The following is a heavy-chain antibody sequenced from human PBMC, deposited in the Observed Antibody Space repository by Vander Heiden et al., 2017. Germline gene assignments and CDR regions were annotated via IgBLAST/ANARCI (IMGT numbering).Heavy chain of an antibody. Sequence: QVQLQESGPGLVKPSQTLSLTCTVSGGSISSGGYSWSWIRQHPGKGLEWIGYIYYSGSTYYNPSLKSRVTISVDTSKNQFSLKLSSVTAADTAVYYCARGRRSGGRAFDYWGQGTLVTVSS. CDR3: ARGRRSGGRAFDY. J-gene: IGHJ4*02. CDR1: GGSISSGGYS. CDR2: IYYSGST. V-gene: IGHV4-31*03. D-gene: IGHD2-15*01.